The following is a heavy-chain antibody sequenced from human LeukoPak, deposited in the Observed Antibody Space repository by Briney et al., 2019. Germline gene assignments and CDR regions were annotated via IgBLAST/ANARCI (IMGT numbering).Heavy chain of an antibody. CDR2: ISSSSSTI. Sequence: GGSLRLSCAASGFTFNNAWMSWVRQAPGKGLEWVSYISSSSSTIYYADSVKGRFTISRDNAKNSLYLQMNSLRAEDTAVYYCARGKLDSSSWGQGTLVTVSS. CDR1: GFTFNNAW. V-gene: IGHV3-48*01. J-gene: IGHJ5*02. CDR3: ARGKLDSSS. D-gene: IGHD6-6*01.